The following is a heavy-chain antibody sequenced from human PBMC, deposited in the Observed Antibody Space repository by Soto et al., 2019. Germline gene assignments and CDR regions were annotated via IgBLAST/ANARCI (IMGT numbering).Heavy chain of an antibody. V-gene: IGHV4-4*02. CDR2: IYHTGST. CDR1: GGSINNNNW. D-gene: IGHD3-10*01. J-gene: IGHJ6*02. CDR3: ARGGLSRVRGVRGSNNMDV. Sequence: QVQLQESGPGLVKPSGTLSLTCAVSGGSINNNNWWSWVRQSPGKGLEWIGEIYHTGSTTYNPSLESRVTMLVDKSKNQISLKVTSVTATDTAVYYCARGGLSRVRGVRGSNNMDVWGQGTTVTVSS.